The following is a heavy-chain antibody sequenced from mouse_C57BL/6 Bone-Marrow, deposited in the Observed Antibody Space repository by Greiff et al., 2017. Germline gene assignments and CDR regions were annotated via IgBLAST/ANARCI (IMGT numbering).Heavy chain of an antibody. CDR2: IWSGGST. CDR1: GFSLTSYG. V-gene: IGHV2-2*01. J-gene: IGHJ4*01. CDR3: GRKGGHYPGAMDY. Sequence: QVTLKESGPGLVQPSQSLSITCTVSGFSLTSYGVHWVRQSPGKGLEWLGVIWSGGSTDYNAAFISRLSISKDNSKSQVFFKMNSLQADDTAIYYCGRKGGHYPGAMDYWGQGTSVTVSS. D-gene: IGHD2-1*01.